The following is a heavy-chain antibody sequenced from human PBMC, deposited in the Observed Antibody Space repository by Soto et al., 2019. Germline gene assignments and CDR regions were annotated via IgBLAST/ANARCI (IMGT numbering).Heavy chain of an antibody. D-gene: IGHD3-3*01. V-gene: IGHV4-59*01. J-gene: IGHJ4*02. CDR1: GVSISSYY. CDR3: ARAAYFWSGYYTFYFDY. CDR2: IYYSGST. Sequence: SETLSLTCTVSGVSISSYYWSWIRQPPGKGLEWIGYIYYSGSTNYNPSPKSRVTISVDTSKNQFSLKLSSVTAADTAVYYCARAAYFWSGYYTFYFDYWGQGTLVTVSS.